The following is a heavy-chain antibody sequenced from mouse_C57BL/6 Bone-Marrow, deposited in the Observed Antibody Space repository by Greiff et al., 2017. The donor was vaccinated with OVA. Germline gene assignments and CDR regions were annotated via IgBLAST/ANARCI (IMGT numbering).Heavy chain of an antibody. CDR2: IDPEDGET. V-gene: IGHV14-2*01. CDR3: ARSSYYGSSYSPAWFAY. D-gene: IGHD1-1*01. J-gene: IGHJ3*01. CDR1: GFNIKDYY. Sequence: EVQLQQSGAELVKPGASVKLSCTASGFNIKDYYMHWVKQRTEQGLEWIGRIDPEDGETKYAPTLQGQATITADTSSNTAYLQLSSLTSEDTAVYYCARSSYYGSSYSPAWFAYWGQGTLVTVSA.